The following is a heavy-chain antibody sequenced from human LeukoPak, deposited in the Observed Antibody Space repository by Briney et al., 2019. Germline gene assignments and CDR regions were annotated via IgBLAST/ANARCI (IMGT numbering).Heavy chain of an antibody. Sequence: SETLSLTCTVSGGXISSYYCSWIRQPPGKGLEWIGYIYYGGSTKYKPSLKSRVTISVDTSKNQFSLKLSSVTAADTAVYYCARGRFLDAFDIWGQGTMVTVSS. D-gene: IGHD3-3*01. V-gene: IGHV4-59*01. J-gene: IGHJ3*02. CDR3: ARGRFLDAFDI. CDR2: IYYGGST. CDR1: GGXISSYY.